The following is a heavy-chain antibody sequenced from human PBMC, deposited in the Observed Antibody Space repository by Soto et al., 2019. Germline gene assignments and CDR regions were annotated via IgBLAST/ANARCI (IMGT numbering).Heavy chain of an antibody. Sequence: SETLSLTCAFYGGSFSGYYWIWIRQPPGKGLEWIGEINHSGSTNYNPSLKSRVTISVDTSKNQFSLKLSSVTAADTAVYYCARGPAAAELGPWGQGTLVTVSS. J-gene: IGHJ5*02. CDR3: ARGPAAAELGP. V-gene: IGHV4-34*01. CDR2: INHSGST. D-gene: IGHD6-13*01. CDR1: GGSFSGYY.